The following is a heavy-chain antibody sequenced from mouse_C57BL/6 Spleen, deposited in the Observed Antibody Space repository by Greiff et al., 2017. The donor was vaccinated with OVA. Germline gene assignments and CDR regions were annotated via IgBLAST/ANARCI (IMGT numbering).Heavy chain of an antibody. D-gene: IGHD1-1*01. V-gene: IGHV1-54*01. J-gene: IGHJ2*01. Sequence: QVQLQQSGAELVRPGTSVKVSCKASGYAFTNYLIEWVKQRPGQGLEWIGVINPGSGGTNYNEKFKGKATLTADKSSSTAYMQLSSLTSEDSAVYFCARDYYGSSPLYYFDYWGQGTTLTVSS. CDR3: ARDYYGSSPLYYFDY. CDR1: GYAFTNYL. CDR2: INPGSGGT.